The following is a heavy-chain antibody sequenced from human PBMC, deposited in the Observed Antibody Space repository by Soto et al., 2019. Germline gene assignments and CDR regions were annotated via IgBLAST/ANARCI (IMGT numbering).Heavy chain of an antibody. J-gene: IGHJ5*02. CDR3: VRDGSKTLRDWFDP. CDR2: VYATGTT. Sequence: PSETLSLTCSVSGGSISKFYWSWIRKTAGKGLEWMGRVYATGTTDYNPSLRSRVAMSVDISRKTFSLRLTPVTAADTGMYYCVRDGSKTLRDWFDPWGQGKLVTVSS. CDR1: GGSISKFY. V-gene: IGHV4-4*07. D-gene: IGHD3-10*01.